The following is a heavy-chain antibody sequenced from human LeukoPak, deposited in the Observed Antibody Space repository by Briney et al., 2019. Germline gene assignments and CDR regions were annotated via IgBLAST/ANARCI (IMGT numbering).Heavy chain of an antibody. CDR3: AHRPAAGHFDY. J-gene: IGHJ4*02. D-gene: IGHD6-13*01. V-gene: IGHV2-5*02. CDR2: IYWDDDK. Sequence: SGPTLVKPTQTLTLTCTFSGFSLSTNAVGVGWVRQPPGKALEWLALIYWDDDKRYSPALKNRLTVTKDTSENQVVLTMTNMDPVDTATYYCAHRPAAGHFDYWGQGTLVTVSS. CDR1: GFSLSTNAVG.